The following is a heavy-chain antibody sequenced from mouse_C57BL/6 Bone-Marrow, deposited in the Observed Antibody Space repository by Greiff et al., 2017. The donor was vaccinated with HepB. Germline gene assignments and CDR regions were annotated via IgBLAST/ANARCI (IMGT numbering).Heavy chain of an antibody. CDR1: GFTFSDYG. D-gene: IGHD3-3*01. CDR3: ASRDGRGY. Sequence: EVQLVESGGGLVKPGGSLKLSCAASGFTFSDYGMHWVRQAPGKGLEWVAYISSGSSTIYYADTVKGRFTISRDNAKNTLFLQMTSLRSEDTAMYYCASRDGRGYWGQGTTLTVSS. V-gene: IGHV5-17*01. J-gene: IGHJ2*01. CDR2: ISSGSSTI.